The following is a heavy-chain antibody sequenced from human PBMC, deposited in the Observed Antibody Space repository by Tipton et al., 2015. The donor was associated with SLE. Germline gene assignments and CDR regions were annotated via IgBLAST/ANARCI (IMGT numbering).Heavy chain of an antibody. CDR3: ASMVYASY. J-gene: IGHJ4*02. D-gene: IGHD2-8*01. CDR1: GGSISSSSYY. V-gene: IGHV4-61*09. Sequence: TLSLTCTVSGGSISSSSYYWSWIRQPAGKGLEWIGYIYTSGSTNYNPSLKSRVTISVDTSKNQFSLKLSSVTAADTAVYYCASMVYASYWGQGTLVTVSS. CDR2: IYTSGST.